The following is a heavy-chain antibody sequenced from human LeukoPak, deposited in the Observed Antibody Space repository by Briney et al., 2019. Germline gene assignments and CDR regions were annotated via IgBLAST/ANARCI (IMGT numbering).Heavy chain of an antibody. CDR3: ARVVVVAATDYGMDV. CDR2: IYHSGST. Sequence: TSQTLSLTCTVSGGSISRGGYYWSWIRQHTGTGLEWIGYIYHSGSTYYNPSLKSRVTISVDTSKNQFSLKLSSVTAADTAAYYCARVVVVAATDYGMDVWGKGTTVTVSS. CDR1: GGSISRGGYY. V-gene: IGHV4-31*03. J-gene: IGHJ6*04. D-gene: IGHD2-15*01.